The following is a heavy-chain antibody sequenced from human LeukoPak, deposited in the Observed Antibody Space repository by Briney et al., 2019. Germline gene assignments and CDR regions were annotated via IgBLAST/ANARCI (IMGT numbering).Heavy chain of an antibody. J-gene: IGHJ4*02. CDR3: ARDPDYYGSGSAALA. Sequence: PGGSLSLSCAPSGFSFSSYSMIWVRQAPRMGLEWVSSISSSSSYIYYADSVKGRFTIYRDNAKNALYLQMNSLRAEDTAVYYCARDPDYYGSGSAALAWGQGTLVTVSS. CDR2: ISSSSSYI. CDR1: GFSFSSYS. V-gene: IGHV3-21*01. D-gene: IGHD3-10*01.